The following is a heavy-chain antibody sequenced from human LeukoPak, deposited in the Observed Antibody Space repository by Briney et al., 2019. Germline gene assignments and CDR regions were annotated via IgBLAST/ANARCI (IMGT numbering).Heavy chain of an antibody. Sequence: GGSLRLSCAASGFIFTDYYMSWIRQAPGKGLEWLAYINGSGNFVYYAGSVKGRFTISRDSDENSLSLQMNSLRAEDTAVYYCTRATRGGVGASSYWGQGTLVTVSS. CDR1: GFIFTDYY. CDR2: INGSGNFV. J-gene: IGHJ4*02. CDR3: TRATRGGVGASSY. D-gene: IGHD1-26*01. V-gene: IGHV3-11*01.